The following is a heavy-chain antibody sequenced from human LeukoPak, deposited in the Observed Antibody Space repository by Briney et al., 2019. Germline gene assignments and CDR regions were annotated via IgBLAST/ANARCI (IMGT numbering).Heavy chain of an antibody. CDR2: MYYSGST. V-gene: IGHV4-59*01. D-gene: IGHD6-13*01. J-gene: IGHJ4*02. Sequence: SETLSLTCTVSGGSFSSYYWSWIRQPPGKGLEWIGYMYYSGSTDYNPSLKSRVTISVDTSKNQFSLKLSSVTAADTAVYYCARDEGGMAAAGRNFDYWGQGTLVTVSS. CDR1: GGSFSSYY. CDR3: ARDEGGMAAAGRNFDY.